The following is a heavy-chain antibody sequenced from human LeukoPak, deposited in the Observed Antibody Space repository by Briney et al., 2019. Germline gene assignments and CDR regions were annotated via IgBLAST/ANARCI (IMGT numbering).Heavy chain of an antibody. D-gene: IGHD4-17*01. CDR1: GITFSSSA. J-gene: IGHJ4*02. CDR3: AKVTPASYYFDY. V-gene: IGHV3-23*01. Sequence: PGGSLRLSCVAAGITFSSSAMSWVRQAPGKGLEWVSHISNTGATTYYADSVKGRFTISRDNSKNTLYLQMNSLRAGDTAVYYCAKVTPASYYFDYWGQGTLVTVSS. CDR2: ISNTGATT.